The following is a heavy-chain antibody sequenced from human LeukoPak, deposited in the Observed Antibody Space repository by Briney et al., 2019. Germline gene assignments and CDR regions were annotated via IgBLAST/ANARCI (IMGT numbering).Heavy chain of an antibody. J-gene: IGHJ5*02. CDR2: INSDGSST. Sequence: GGSLRLSCAASGFTFSSYWMHWVRQASGKGLVWVSRINSDGSSTYYADSVKGRFSISRDNAKNTLYLQMNRLRAEDTAVYYCARGYGDWFDPWGQGTLVTVSS. CDR3: ARGYGDWFDP. V-gene: IGHV3-74*01. CDR1: GFTFSSYW. D-gene: IGHD3-10*01.